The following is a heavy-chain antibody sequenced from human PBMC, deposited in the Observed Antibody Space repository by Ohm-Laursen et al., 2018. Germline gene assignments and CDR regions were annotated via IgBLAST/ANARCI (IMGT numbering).Heavy chain of an antibody. Sequence: ASVKVSCKASGYRFTSYYMHWVRQAPGQGLEWMGMINPSGSTTSYPQIFQGRVTMTRDTSKSTVYMELSSLRSADTALYYCAKVTYYYDSSGYYDAFDIWGQGTMVTVSS. D-gene: IGHD3-22*01. J-gene: IGHJ3*02. CDR1: GYRFTSYY. CDR2: INPSGSTT. V-gene: IGHV1-46*01. CDR3: AKVTYYYDSSGYYDAFDI.